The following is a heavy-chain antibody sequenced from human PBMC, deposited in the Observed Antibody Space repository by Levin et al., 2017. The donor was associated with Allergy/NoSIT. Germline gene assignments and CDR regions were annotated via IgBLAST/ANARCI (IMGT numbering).Heavy chain of an antibody. CDR1: GGSISSGSYY. Sequence: SQTLSLTCTVSGGSISSGSYYWSWIRQPAGKGLEWIGRIYTSGSTNYNPSLKSRVTISVDASKNQFSLKLSSVTAADTAVYYCARDPVVGNWYFDLWGRGTLVTVSS. J-gene: IGHJ2*01. CDR2: IYTSGST. CDR3: ARDPVVGNWYFDL. V-gene: IGHV4-61*02. D-gene: IGHD4-23*01.